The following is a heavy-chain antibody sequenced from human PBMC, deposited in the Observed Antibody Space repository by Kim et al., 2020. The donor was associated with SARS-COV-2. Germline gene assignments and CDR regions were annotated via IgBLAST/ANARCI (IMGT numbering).Heavy chain of an antibody. D-gene: IGHD3-10*01. Sequence: SETLSLTCAVYGGSFSGYYWSWIRQPPGKGLEWIGEINHSGSTNYNPSLKSRVTISVDTSKNQFSLKLSSVTAADTAVYYCARGHYYGSGSYYGNLKYFAYWGQGTLVTVSS. V-gene: IGHV4-34*01. CDR2: INHSGST. CDR3: ARGHYYGSGSYYGNLKYFAY. CDR1: GGSFSGYY. J-gene: IGHJ4*02.